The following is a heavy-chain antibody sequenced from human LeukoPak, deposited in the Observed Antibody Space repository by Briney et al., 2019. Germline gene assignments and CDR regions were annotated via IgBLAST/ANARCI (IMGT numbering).Heavy chain of an antibody. J-gene: IGHJ4*02. CDR3: AKCGNSGCHLIDY. V-gene: IGHV3-23*01. Sequence: GGSLRLSCAASGFTFSTNAMRWVRQAPGKGLEWVSAISGRTGSTYYSDSVKGRFTISRDNSKSTLYLQMDSLIAEDTACYYCAKCGNSGCHLIDYWGQGTLVTVSS. D-gene: IGHD5-12*01. CDR1: GFTFSTNA. CDR2: ISGRTGST.